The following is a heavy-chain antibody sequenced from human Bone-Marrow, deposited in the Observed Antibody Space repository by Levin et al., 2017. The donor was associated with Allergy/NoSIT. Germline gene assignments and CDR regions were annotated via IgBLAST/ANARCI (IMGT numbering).Heavy chain of an antibody. CDR2: ISPNNGDT. J-gene: IGHJ4*02. V-gene: IGHV1-2*02. CDR3: AKDSQLGPPDY. Sequence: ASVKVSCKASGYTFTAYYIHWVRQAPGQGLEWMGWISPNNGDTNYGQKFQGRVTLTRDTSISTVYMELNSLRSDDTAIYYCAKDSQLGPPDYWGQGTLVTVSS. CDR1: GYTFTAYY. D-gene: IGHD6-13*01.